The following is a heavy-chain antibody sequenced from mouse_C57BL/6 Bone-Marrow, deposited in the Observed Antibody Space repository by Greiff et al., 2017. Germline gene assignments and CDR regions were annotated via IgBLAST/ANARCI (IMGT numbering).Heavy chain of an antibody. CDR3: SSFDGNYFDF. J-gene: IGHJ2*01. V-gene: IGHV14-4*01. Sequence: EVQLKQVGAGRVRPVASVKLSCTASGFNIKDDYIHWVKQRPEQGLEWIGWIDPEIGDTEYASKFQGKATITSDTSSNTAYLQLSSLTSEDTAVYYCSSFDGNYFDFWGQGTPLTVAS. D-gene: IGHD2-3*01. CDR2: IDPEIGDT. CDR1: GFNIKDDY.